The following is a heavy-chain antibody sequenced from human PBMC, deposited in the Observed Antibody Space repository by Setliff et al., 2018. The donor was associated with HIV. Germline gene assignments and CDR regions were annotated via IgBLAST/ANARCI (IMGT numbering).Heavy chain of an antibody. D-gene: IGHD5-18*01. CDR3: ARMGGYTTTVREVDVGGTARGGFDH. CDR1: GYTFTSYY. Sequence: ASVKVSCKASGYTFTSYYMQWVRQAPGQGLEWMGMINPREGTTTSTQKFQGRITMTRATSTSTVHMELSGLTSDDTAIYYCARMGGYTTTVREVDVGGTARGGFDHWGQGTLVTVSS. J-gene: IGHJ4*02. V-gene: IGHV1-46*01. CDR2: INPREGTT.